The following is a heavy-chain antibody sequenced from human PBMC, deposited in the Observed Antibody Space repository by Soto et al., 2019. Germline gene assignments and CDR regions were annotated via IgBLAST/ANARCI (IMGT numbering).Heavy chain of an antibody. Sequence: PGGSLRLSCTASGFTFGDYGMSWFRQAPGKGLEWVGFIRSKAYGGTTEYAASVKGRFTISRDDSKSIAYLQMNSLKTEDTAVYYCTRELLLGYCSSTYCPYFDYWGQGTLVTVSS. CDR2: IRSKAYGGTT. CDR3: TRELLLGYCSSTYCPYFDY. V-gene: IGHV3-49*03. J-gene: IGHJ4*02. D-gene: IGHD2-2*01. CDR1: GFTFGDYG.